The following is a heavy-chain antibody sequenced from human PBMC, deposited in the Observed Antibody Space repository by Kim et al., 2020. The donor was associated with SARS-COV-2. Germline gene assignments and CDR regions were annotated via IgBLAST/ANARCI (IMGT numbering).Heavy chain of an antibody. V-gene: IGHV3-7*01. CDR2: IKQDGSEK. CDR1: GFTFSSYW. D-gene: IGHD3-3*01. J-gene: IGHJ6*03. Sequence: GGSLRLSCAASGFTFSSYWMSWVRQAPGKGLEWVANIKQDGSEKYYVDSVKGRFTISRDNAKNSLYLQMNSLRAEDTAVYYCASEGMQNFLEWLSYRYYYSYYMDVWGKGTTVTVSS. CDR3: ASEGMQNFLEWLSYRYYYSYYMDV.